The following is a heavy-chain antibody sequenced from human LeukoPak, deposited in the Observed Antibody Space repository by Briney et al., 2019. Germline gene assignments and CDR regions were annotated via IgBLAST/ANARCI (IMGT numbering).Heavy chain of an antibody. Sequence: GGSLRLSCAASGFTFSSYAMSWVGQAPGKGLEWVSGISGSGGSTYYADSVKGRFTISRDNSKNTLYLQMTSLRAEDTAVYYCAIDQVWIVVGSFDYWGQGTLVTVSS. CDR3: AIDQVWIVVGSFDY. J-gene: IGHJ4*02. V-gene: IGHV3-23*01. D-gene: IGHD3-22*01. CDR2: ISGSGGST. CDR1: GFTFSSYA.